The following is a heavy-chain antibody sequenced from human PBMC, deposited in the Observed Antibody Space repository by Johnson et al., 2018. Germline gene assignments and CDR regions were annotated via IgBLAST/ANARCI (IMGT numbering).Heavy chain of an antibody. CDR3: ASEMGIIRANHYYYGMDV. CDR1: GFTFRNYG. D-gene: IGHD3-3*01. Sequence: QVQLVQSGGGVVQPGRSLRLSCAASGFTFRNYGMYWVRQAPGKGLEWVAVISYDGSNKSYADSVKGRFTISRDNSKNTLYLQMNSLRAEDTAVYYCASEMGIIRANHYYYGMDVGGQGTTVTVSS. CDR2: ISYDGSNK. J-gene: IGHJ6*02. V-gene: IGHV3-30*03.